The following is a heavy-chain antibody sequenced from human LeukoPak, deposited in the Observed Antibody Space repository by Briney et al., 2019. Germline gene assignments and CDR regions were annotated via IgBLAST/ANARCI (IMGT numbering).Heavy chain of an antibody. J-gene: IGHJ4*02. Sequence: PGGSLRLSCAASGFTFTNYWMHWVRQAPGKGLVWVSYISSSGSIIYYSDSVKGRFTISRDNAKNSLYLQMNSLRAEDTAVYYCARDFGYFWGQGTLVTVSS. CDR2: ISSSGSII. CDR3: ARDFGYF. D-gene: IGHD3-10*01. V-gene: IGHV3-48*04. CDR1: GFTFTNYW.